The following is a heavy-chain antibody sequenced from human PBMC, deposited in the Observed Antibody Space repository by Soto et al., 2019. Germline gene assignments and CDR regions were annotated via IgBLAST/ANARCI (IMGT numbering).Heavy chain of an antibody. CDR2: ISDSVGTS. J-gene: IGHJ4*02. D-gene: IGHD1-26*01. CDR3: AKRPRALLTFDY. V-gene: IGHV3-23*04. Sequence: EVQLVDSGGGLVQPGGSLRLSCAASGFIFSNYVMSWVRQAPGKGLEWVSSISDSVGTSYYADSVKGRFTISRDNSKNTLYLQMNSLRAEDTAIYYCAKRPRALLTFDYWGQGTLVTVSS. CDR1: GFIFSNYV.